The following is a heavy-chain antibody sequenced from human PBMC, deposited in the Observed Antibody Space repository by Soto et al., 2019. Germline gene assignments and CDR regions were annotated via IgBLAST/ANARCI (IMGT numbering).Heavy chain of an antibody. J-gene: IGHJ6*04. Sequence: WETLSLTCTVSGGSVRSSNYYWAWIRQPPGKGLEWSGSIRYGGNTYSNPSLKSRLTISVDTSNNHISLRLSSVTAADTAIYYCTTGNIDFWSGYKYFYYAMDVWGAGTPVTVYS. V-gene: IGHV4-39*02. CDR2: IRYGGNT. D-gene: IGHD3-3*01. CDR3: TTGNIDFWSGYKYFYYAMDV. CDR1: GGSVRSSNYY.